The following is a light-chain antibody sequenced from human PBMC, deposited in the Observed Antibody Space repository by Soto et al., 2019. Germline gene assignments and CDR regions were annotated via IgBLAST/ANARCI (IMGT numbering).Light chain of an antibody. J-gene: IGLJ1*01. CDR1: DVGSYNL. Sequence: QSALTQPASVSGSPGQSITISCTGSDVGSYNLVSWYQQHPGKAPKLMIYEVTKRPSGVSNRFSGSKSGNTASLTISGLQAEDEANYSCCSYVGSTIQYVFVTGTKVTVL. CDR2: EVT. V-gene: IGLV2-23*02. CDR3: CSYVGSTIQYV.